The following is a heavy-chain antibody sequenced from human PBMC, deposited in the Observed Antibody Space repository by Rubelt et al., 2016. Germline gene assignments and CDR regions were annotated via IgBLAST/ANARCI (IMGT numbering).Heavy chain of an antibody. CDR2: INPNSGDT. D-gene: IGHD5-24*01. Sequence: QVQLVQSGAEVKKPGASVKVSCKASGYTFTGYYMHWVRQAPGQGLEWMGRINPNSGDTNYAQKFQGRVTMTRDTSISTANMDLSRSGSDDTAVYYCARGAHLDGYNWRGKGDYWGLGTLVTVSS. V-gene: IGHV1-2*06. J-gene: IGHJ4*02. CDR3: ARGAHLDGYNWRGKGDY. CDR1: GYTFTGYY.